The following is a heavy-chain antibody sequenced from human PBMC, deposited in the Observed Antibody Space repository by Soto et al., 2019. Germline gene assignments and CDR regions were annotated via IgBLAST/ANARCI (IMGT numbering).Heavy chain of an antibody. J-gene: IGHJ6*02. D-gene: IGHD2-2*01. CDR3: AKANRMPYYYYGMDV. Sequence: GGSLRLSCAASGFTFSSYAMSWVRQAPGKGLEWVSAISGSGGSTYYADSVKGRFTISRDNSKNTLYLQMNSLRAEDTAVYYCAKANRMPYYYYGMDVWGQGTTVTVSS. CDR1: GFTFSSYA. V-gene: IGHV3-23*01. CDR2: ISGSGGST.